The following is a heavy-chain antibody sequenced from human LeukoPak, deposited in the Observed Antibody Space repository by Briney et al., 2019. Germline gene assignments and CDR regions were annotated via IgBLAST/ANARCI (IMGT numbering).Heavy chain of an antibody. CDR2: IYYSGST. D-gene: IGHD4-17*01. Sequence: SETLSLTCTVSGGSISSYYWSWIRQPPGKGLEWIGYIYYSGSTNYNPSLKSRVTISVDTSKNQFSLKLSSVTAADTAVYYCARDYGDDYWYFDLWGRGTLVTVSS. V-gene: IGHV4-59*12. CDR1: GGSISSYY. J-gene: IGHJ2*01. CDR3: ARDYGDDYWYFDL.